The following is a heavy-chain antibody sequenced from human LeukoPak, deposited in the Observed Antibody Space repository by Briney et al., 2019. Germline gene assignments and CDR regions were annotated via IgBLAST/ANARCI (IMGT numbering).Heavy chain of an antibody. CDR1: GGSISSGGYS. CDR3: ARQGIAVAGVFDY. V-gene: IGHV4-30-2*01. Sequence: SETLSLTCAVSGGSISSGGYSWSWIRQPPGKGLEWIGYIYHSGSTYYNPSLKSRVTISVDTSKNQFSLKLSSVTAADTAVYYCARQGIAVAGVFDYWGQGTLVTVSS. D-gene: IGHD6-19*01. CDR2: IYHSGST. J-gene: IGHJ4*02.